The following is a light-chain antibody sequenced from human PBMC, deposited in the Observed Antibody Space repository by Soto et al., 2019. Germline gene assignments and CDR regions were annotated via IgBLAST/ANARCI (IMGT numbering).Light chain of an antibody. Sequence: EIVMTQSPASLSVSPGEGATLSCRASQSVSSNLAWYQQKPGQAPRLLISGASSRAADIPDRFSGSGSGTDFTLTINRLEPEEFAVYDCQQYDSSPRTFGQGTKVDIK. CDR1: QSVSSN. CDR2: GAS. J-gene: IGKJ1*01. CDR3: QQYDSSPRT. V-gene: IGKV3-20*01.